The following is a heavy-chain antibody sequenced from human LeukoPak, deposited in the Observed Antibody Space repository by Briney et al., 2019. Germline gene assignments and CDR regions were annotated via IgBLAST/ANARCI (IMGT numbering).Heavy chain of an antibody. CDR2: ISSSSSYI. V-gene: IGHV3-21*01. D-gene: IGHD3-10*01. J-gene: IGHJ4*02. CDR3: ARDHYPGGRITMVRGVIIYYFDY. CDR1: GFTLSSYS. Sequence: PGGSLRLSCAASGFTLSSYSMNWVRQAPGKGLEWVSSISSSSSYIYYADSVKGRFTISRDNAKNSLYLQMNSLRAEDTAVYYCARDHYPGGRITMVRGVIIYYFDYWGQGTLVTVSS.